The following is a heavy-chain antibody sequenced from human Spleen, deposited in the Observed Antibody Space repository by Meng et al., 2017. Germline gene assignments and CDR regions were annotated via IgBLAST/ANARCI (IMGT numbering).Heavy chain of an antibody. D-gene: IGHD6-19*01. J-gene: IGHJ1*01. CDR2: IYYSGST. V-gene: IGHV4-31*03. CDR1: GGSTSSGGYY. CDR3: ARDGISSGWYRYFQH. Sequence: QGSGPGMVNHSQTLSLPCTFSGGSTSSGGYYWSWIRQHPGKGLEWIGYIYYSGSTYYNPSLKSRVTISVDTSKNQFSLKLSSVTAADTAVYYCARDGISSGWYRYFQHWGQGTLVTVSS.